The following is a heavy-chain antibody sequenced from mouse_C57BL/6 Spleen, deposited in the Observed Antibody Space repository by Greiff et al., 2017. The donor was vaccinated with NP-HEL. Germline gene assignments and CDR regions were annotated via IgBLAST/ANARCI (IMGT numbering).Heavy chain of an antibody. V-gene: IGHV1-64*01. CDR2: IHPTSGST. CDR1: GFNFNSSW. Sequence: VQLQQPVAELVKPGASVKLSCTASGFNFNSSWMHWVKQRPGQGLEWIGMIHPTSGSTKYNEKFQSKATLTVDKSSSTAYMQLSSLTSEDSAVYYCARYGDVLFDYWGQGTTLTVSS. D-gene: IGHD1-1*01. J-gene: IGHJ2*01. CDR3: ARYGDVLFDY.